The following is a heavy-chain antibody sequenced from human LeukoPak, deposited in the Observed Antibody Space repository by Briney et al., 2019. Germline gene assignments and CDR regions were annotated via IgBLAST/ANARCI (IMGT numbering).Heavy chain of an antibody. CDR3: VYGSGGFWYFDF. V-gene: IGHV4-31*03. CDR1: GGSISSGGYY. Sequence: PSQTLSLTCTVSGGSISSGGYYWNWIRQHPEKGLEWIGYYSGSTYYNPSLMSRVTISVDTSKNQFSLKLSSVTAADTAVYYCVYGSGGFWYFDFWGRGTLVTVSS. CDR2: YSGST. D-gene: IGHD2-15*01. J-gene: IGHJ2*01.